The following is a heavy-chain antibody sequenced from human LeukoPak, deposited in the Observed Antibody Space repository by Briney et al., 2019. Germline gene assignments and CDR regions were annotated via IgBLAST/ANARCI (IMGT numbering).Heavy chain of an antibody. CDR2: VHLDGRT. D-gene: IGHD3-3*01. CDR1: GGSVTSTNW. J-gene: IGHJ4*02. CDR3: AREGGFYRPLDY. Sequence: SETLSLTCAVSGGSVTSTNWWTWVRQPPGKGLEWIGEVHLDGRTNYNPSLAGRLTMSVDLYENHISLKMTSVTAADTAVYYCAREGGFYRPLDYSGQGMLVTVSS. V-gene: IGHV4-4*02.